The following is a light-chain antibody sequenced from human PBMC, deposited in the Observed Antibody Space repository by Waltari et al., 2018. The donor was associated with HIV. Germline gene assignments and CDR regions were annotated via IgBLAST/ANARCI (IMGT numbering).Light chain of an antibody. CDR3: SSFTTSITVV. CDR1: SSDVGNYNE. CDR2: DVS. V-gene: IGLV2-18*02. J-gene: IGLJ2*01. Sequence: QSALTQPPSVSGSLGQSVTISCTGTSSDVGNYNEVSWYQQSPGTAPKLMIYDVSNRPSGVPDRFSGSKPGNTASLTISGLQAEDEADYYCSSFTTSITVVFGGGTKLTVL.